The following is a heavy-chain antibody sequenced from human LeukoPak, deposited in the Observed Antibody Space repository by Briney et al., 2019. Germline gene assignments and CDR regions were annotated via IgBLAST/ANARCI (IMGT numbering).Heavy chain of an antibody. D-gene: IGHD3-3*01. CDR1: GFIFRSYA. CDR2: ITANGDAT. CDR3: ATFGVIVRNDYFDF. Sequence: SGGSLRLSCVGSGFIFRSYAVTWVRQAPGKGLQWVSSITANGDATYYADSVKGRFTISRDNSKNTLYLQMSSLRAEDTAVYFCATFGVIVRNDYFDFWGQGALVAVSS. J-gene: IGHJ4*02. V-gene: IGHV3-23*01.